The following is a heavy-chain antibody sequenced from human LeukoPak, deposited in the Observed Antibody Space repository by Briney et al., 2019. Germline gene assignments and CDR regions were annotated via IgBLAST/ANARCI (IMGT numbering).Heavy chain of an antibody. CDR2: ISGTVGST. J-gene: IGHJ5*02. D-gene: IGHD3-9*01. Sequence: PGGSLRLSCAASGFTFSSFAVSWVRQAPGKGLEWVSAISGTVGSTFYADSVKGRFTISRDNSKYTLFLQMNSLRAEDTALYFCVKGDYDVLTGWNNWFDPWGQGTVVTVSS. CDR3: VKGDYDVLTGWNNWFDP. V-gene: IGHV3-23*01. CDR1: GFTFSSFA.